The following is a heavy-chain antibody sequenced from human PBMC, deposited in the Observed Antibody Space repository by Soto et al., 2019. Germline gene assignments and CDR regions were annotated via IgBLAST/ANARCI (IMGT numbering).Heavy chain of an antibody. CDR3: ARVNMITFGGVTVNDAFDI. Sequence: GASVKVSCKASGGTFSSYAISWVRQAPGQGLEWMGGIIPIFGTANYAQKFQGRVTITADESTSTAYMELSSLRSEDTAVYYCARVNMITFGGVTVNDAFDIWGQGTMVTVSS. CDR1: GGTFSSYA. D-gene: IGHD3-16*02. V-gene: IGHV1-69*13. J-gene: IGHJ3*02. CDR2: IIPIFGTA.